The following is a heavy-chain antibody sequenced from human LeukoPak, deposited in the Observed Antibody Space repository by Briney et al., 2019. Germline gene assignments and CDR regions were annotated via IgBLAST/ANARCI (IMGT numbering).Heavy chain of an antibody. Sequence: SETLSLTCTVSGASISSYYWSWIRQPPGKGLEWIGYIYYSGSTNYNPSLKSRVTISVDTSKNQFSLKLSSVTAADTAVYYCARRFQQMATMAYFDYWGQGTLVTVSS. D-gene: IGHD5-24*01. J-gene: IGHJ4*02. CDR1: GASISSYY. CDR2: IYYSGST. V-gene: IGHV4-59*01. CDR3: ARRFQQMATMAYFDY.